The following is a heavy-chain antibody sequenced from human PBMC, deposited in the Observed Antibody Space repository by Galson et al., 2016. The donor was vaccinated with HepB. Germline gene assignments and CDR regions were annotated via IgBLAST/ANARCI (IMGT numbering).Heavy chain of an antibody. CDR1: GFIVSSTY. J-gene: IGHJ4*02. CDR2: IFGSGDRT. CDR3: AKDLPGIAAIVTPRDY. V-gene: IGHV3-23*01. Sequence: SLRLSCAASGFIVSSTYMSCVRQAPGKGLECFSTIFGSGDRTYYADSVKGRFTISRDNSKNTMYLQMSNLRVEDTAVYYCAKDLPGIAAIVTPRDYWGQGTLVTVSS. D-gene: IGHD6-13*01.